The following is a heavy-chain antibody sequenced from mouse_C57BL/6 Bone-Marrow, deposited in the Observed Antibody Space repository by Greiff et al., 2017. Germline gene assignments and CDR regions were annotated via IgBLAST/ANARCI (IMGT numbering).Heavy chain of an antibody. V-gene: IGHV2-2*01. CDR3: DRSFPRCRYYGYFDV. CDR1: GFSLTSYG. CDR2: IWSGGST. J-gene: IGHJ1*03. Sequence: QVQLKESGPGLVQPSQSLSITCTVSGFSLTSYGVHWVRQSPGKGLEWLGVIWSGGSTDYTAAFISRLSISKDNSKRQVFFKMNSLQADDTDIYYCDRSFPRCRYYGYFDVWGTGTTVTVSS.